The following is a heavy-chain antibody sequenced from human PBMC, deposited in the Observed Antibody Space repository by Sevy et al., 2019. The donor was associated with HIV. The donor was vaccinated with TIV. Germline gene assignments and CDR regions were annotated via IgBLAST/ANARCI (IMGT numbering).Heavy chain of an antibody. J-gene: IGHJ4*02. CDR3: ARGGAIYCSGGSCYDFDY. D-gene: IGHD2-15*01. Sequence: ASVKVSCKASGYTFTGYYMHWVRQAPGQGLEWMGWINPNSGGTNYAQKFQGRVTMTRDTSISTAYMELSRLRSDDTAVYYCARGGAIYCSGGSCYDFDYWGQGTLVTVSS. CDR1: GYTFTGYY. CDR2: INPNSGGT. V-gene: IGHV1-2*02.